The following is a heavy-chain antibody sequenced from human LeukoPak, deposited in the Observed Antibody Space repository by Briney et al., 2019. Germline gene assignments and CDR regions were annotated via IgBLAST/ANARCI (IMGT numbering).Heavy chain of an antibody. J-gene: IGHJ4*02. CDR1: GGSISSNY. Sequence: PSETLSLTCTVSGGSISSNYWSWIRQPPGKGLEWIGYINTRGSTNYNPSLKSRVSISLDTSRNQFSLKLTSVTAADTAVYCCARRGNWGFFDYWGQGILVSVSS. V-gene: IGHV4-4*09. CDR3: ARRGNWGFFDY. D-gene: IGHD7-27*01. CDR2: INTRGST.